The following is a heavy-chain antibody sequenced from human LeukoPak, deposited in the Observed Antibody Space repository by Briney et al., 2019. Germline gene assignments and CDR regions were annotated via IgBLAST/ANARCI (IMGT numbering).Heavy chain of an antibody. CDR3: ARWSGDYKFDY. CDR1: GFTFSNYA. D-gene: IGHD3-3*01. CDR2: ISGSGGGT. Sequence: GGSLRLSCVASGFTFSNYAMTWVRQVPGKGLEWVSGISGSGGGTYYAASVKGRFTISRDNSKDTLFLQMNSLRADDTALYYCARWSGDYKFDYWGQGTLVTVSS. V-gene: IGHV3-23*01. J-gene: IGHJ4*02.